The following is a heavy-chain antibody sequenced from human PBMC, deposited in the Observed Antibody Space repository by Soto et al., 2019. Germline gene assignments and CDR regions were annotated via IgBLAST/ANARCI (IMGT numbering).Heavy chain of an antibody. CDR3: ARDEAIIGVYYGMDV. CDR2: INPNSGDT. CDR1: GYTFAGYY. Sequence: SCKASGYTFAGYYMHWVRQAPGQGLEWVGWINPNSGDTKYAQKFQGRVTMTRDPSISTAYMELRRLRSDDTAVYYCARDEAIIGVYYGMDVWGQGTTVTVSS. J-gene: IGHJ6*02. D-gene: IGHD2-21*01. V-gene: IGHV1-2*02.